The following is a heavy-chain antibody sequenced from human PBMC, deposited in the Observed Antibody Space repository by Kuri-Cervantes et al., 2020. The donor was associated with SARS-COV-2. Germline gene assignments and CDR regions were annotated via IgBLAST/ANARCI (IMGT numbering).Heavy chain of an antibody. CDR3: ARERASGWAGDFDY. J-gene: IGHJ4*02. D-gene: IGHD1-26*01. Sequence: SVKVSCKASGYTFTGYYMHWVRQAPGQGLEWMGGIIPIFGTANYAQKLQGRVTITTDESTSTAYMELSSLRSEDTAVYYCARERASGWAGDFDYWGQGTLVTVSS. CDR2: IIPIFGTA. CDR1: GYTFTGYY. V-gene: IGHV1-69*05.